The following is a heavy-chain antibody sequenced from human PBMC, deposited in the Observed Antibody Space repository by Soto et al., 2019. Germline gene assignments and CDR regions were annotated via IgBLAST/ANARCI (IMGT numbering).Heavy chain of an antibody. D-gene: IGHD4-17*01. CDR2: ISTYNGNT. J-gene: IGHJ6*04. CDR3: ASTTVTASYYQLDV. CDR1: GYTFTNYG. V-gene: IGHV1-18*01. Sequence: ASVKVSCKASGYTFTNYGFTWVRQAPGQGLEWLGWISTYNGNTKYAQKVQGRLTMTTDTSTSTANMELTSLRSDDTALYYCASTTVTASYYQLDVWGKGSTVTVSS.